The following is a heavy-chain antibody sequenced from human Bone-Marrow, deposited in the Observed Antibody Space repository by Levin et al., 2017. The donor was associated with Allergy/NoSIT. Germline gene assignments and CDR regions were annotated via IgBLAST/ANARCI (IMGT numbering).Heavy chain of an antibody. CDR2: ISYSGAT. Sequence: SETLSLTCSVSGGSVRGENYYWSWIRQPPGKRLEWIGYISYSGATTYSPSLESRVTISLGASENHFSLRLSSLTAADTAVYYCARDTYHYDDNNWSDTFDSWSQGTMVTVSS. J-gene: IGHJ3*02. CDR1: GGSVRGENYY. V-gene: IGHV4-61*03. CDR3: ARDTYHYDDNNWSDTFDS. D-gene: IGHD3-22*01.